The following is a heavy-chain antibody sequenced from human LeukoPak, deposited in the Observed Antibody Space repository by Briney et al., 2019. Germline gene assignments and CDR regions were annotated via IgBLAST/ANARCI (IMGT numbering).Heavy chain of an antibody. J-gene: IGHJ4*02. D-gene: IGHD4-17*01. CDR1: EFTFSDYY. Sequence: GGSLRLSCAASEFTFSDYYMSWIRQAPGKGLEWVSYISSSSSYTNYADSVKGRFTISRDNAKNSLYLQMNSLRAEDTAVYYCARSMTTVTTIDYWAREPWSPSPQ. V-gene: IGHV3-11*06. CDR2: ISSSSSYT. CDR3: ARSMTTVTTIDY.